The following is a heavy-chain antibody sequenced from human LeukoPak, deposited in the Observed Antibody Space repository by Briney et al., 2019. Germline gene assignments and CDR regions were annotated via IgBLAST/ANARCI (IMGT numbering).Heavy chain of an antibody. CDR2: IYTSGST. CDR3: ARIQRYCSGGSCYSGAFDP. V-gene: IGHV4-4*07. D-gene: IGHD2-15*01. CDR1: GGSVSSYY. J-gene: IGHJ5*02. Sequence: SETLSLTCTVSGGSVSSYYWSWIRQPAGKGLEWIGRIYTSGSTNYNPSLKSRVTMSVDTSKNQFSLKLSSVTAADTAVYYCARIQRYCSGGSCYSGAFDPWGQGTLVTVSS.